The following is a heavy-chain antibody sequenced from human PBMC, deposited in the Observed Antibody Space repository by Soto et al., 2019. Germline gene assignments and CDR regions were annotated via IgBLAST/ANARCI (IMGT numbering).Heavy chain of an antibody. Sequence: SETLSLTCTVSGGSISSSSYYWGWIRQPPGKGLEWIGSIYYSGSTYYNPSLKSRVTISVDTSKNQFSLKLSSVTAADTAVYYCARPGVTTNNAFDYWGQGTLVTVSS. D-gene: IGHD4-17*01. CDR2: IYYSGST. J-gene: IGHJ4*02. V-gene: IGHV4-39*01. CDR3: ARPGVTTNNAFDY. CDR1: GGSISSSSYY.